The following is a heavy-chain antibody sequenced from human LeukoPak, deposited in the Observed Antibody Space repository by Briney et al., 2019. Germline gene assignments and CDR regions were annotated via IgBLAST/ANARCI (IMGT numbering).Heavy chain of an antibody. CDR2: ISSSSSYI. Sequence: GGSLSLSCAASGFTSSSYSMNWVRQAPGKGLEWVSSISSSSSYIYYADSVKGRFTISRDNAKNSLYLQMNSLRAEDTAVYYCARVSSGWYVPYWGQGTLVTVSS. D-gene: IGHD6-19*01. V-gene: IGHV3-21*01. CDR3: ARVSSGWYVPY. CDR1: GFTSSSYS. J-gene: IGHJ4*02.